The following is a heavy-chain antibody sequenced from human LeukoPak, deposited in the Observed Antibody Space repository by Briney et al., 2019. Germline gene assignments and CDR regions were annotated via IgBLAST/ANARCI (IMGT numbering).Heavy chain of an antibody. J-gene: IGHJ4*02. D-gene: IGHD6-19*01. Sequence: GRSLRLSCAASGFTFSSYGMHWVRQAPRKGLEGVAVIWYDGSNKYYADSVKGRFTISRDNSKNTLYLQMNSLGAEDTAVYYCARDQAVLAVAGRGFDYWGQGTLVTVSS. V-gene: IGHV3-33*01. CDR2: IWYDGSNK. CDR3: ARDQAVLAVAGRGFDY. CDR1: GFTFSSYG.